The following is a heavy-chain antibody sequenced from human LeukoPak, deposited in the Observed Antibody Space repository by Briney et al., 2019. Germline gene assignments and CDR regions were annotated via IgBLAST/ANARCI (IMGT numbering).Heavy chain of an antibody. CDR3: AGGIAATGVFDY. J-gene: IGHJ4*02. Sequence: GGSLRLSCAASGFTFSSYSMNWVRQAPGKGLEWVSSISGSSSYIYYADSVKGRLTISRDNAKNSLNLQMNSLRAEDTAVYYCAGGIAATGVFDYWGQGTLVSVSS. CDR1: GFTFSSYS. D-gene: IGHD6-13*01. CDR2: ISGSSSYI. V-gene: IGHV3-21*01.